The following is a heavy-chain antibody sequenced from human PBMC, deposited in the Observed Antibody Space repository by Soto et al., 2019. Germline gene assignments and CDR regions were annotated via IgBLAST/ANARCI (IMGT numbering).Heavy chain of an antibody. Sequence: SETLSLTCAVYGGSFSGCYWSWIRQPPGKGLEWIGEINRSGSTNYNPSLKSRVTISVDTSKNQFSLKLSSVTAADTAVYYCASAWGVLHFGGPLYVRHPRAKGSALT. CDR3: ASAWGVLHFGGPLYVRHP. D-gene: IGHD3-10*01. V-gene: IGHV4-34*01. CDR1: GGSFSGCY. CDR2: INRSGST. J-gene: IGHJ6*03.